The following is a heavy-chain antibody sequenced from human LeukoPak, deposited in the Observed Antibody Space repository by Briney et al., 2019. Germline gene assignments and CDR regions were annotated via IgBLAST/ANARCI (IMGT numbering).Heavy chain of an antibody. V-gene: IGHV4-59*08. CDR1: GGCISSYY. J-gene: IGHJ6*02. Sequence: RTSETLSLTCTVSGGCISSYYCSWIRQPPGKGLEWIGYIYYSGSTNYNPSLKSRVTISVDTSKNQFSLKLSSVTAADTAVYYCASYYYYYGMDVWGQGTTVTVSS. CDR3: ASYYYYYGMDV. CDR2: IYYSGST.